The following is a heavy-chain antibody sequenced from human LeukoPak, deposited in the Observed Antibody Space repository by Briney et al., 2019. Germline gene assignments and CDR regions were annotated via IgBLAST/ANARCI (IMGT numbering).Heavy chain of an antibody. V-gene: IGHV3-7*01. CDR1: GLAFSTNW. Sequence: GGSLRLSCAASGLAFSTNWMSWVRQAPGKGLEWVANIKPDGSATYYVDSVKGRFTISRDNAKNSLYLQMNNLRDEDTAVYCCARDGDGYYDWGQGALVTVSS. CDR3: ARDGDGYYD. CDR2: IKPDGSAT. J-gene: IGHJ4*02. D-gene: IGHD3-10*01.